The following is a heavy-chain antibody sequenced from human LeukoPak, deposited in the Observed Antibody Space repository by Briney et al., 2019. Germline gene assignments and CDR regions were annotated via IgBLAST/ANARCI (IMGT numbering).Heavy chain of an antibody. J-gene: IGHJ4*02. CDR1: GFTFSNYA. CDR2: ISYDGSNK. CDR3: ARARKRIQLWLVDY. Sequence: PGGSLRLSCAASGFTFSNYAMHWVRQAPGKGLEWVAVISYDGSNKYYADSVKGRFTISRDNSKNTLYLQMNSLRAEDTAVYYCARARKRIQLWLVDYWGQGTLVTVSS. V-gene: IGHV3-30-3*01. D-gene: IGHD5-18*01.